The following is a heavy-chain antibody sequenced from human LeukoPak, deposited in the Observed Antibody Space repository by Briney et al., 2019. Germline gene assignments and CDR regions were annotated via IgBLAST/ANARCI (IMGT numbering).Heavy chain of an antibody. CDR3: ARPNVRYSRDGFDI. Sequence: SSETLSLTCTVSGGSISSRRYYWGWIRQPPGKGLEWIGSIYYSGSTFYNPSLKSRVTISVDTSKNQFSLKVSSVTAEDTAVYYCARPNVRYSRDGFDIWGQGTKVTVSS. CDR2: IYYSGST. V-gene: IGHV4-39*01. J-gene: IGHJ3*02. D-gene: IGHD2-15*01. CDR1: GGSISSRRYY.